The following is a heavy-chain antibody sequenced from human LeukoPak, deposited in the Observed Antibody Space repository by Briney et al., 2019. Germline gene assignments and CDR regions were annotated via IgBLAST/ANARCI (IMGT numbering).Heavy chain of an antibody. D-gene: IGHD4-17*01. Sequence: GGSLRLSCAAAGFTFTTYALSWVRQAPGKGLEWVATISTTGGSTYYADSVKGRFTISRDNSKNTLYLQMHSLGAEDTALYYCAKDRHGDYGLGALDIWGQGTMVTVSS. CDR3: AKDRHGDYGLGALDI. CDR2: ISTTGGST. CDR1: GFTFTTYA. J-gene: IGHJ3*02. V-gene: IGHV3-23*01.